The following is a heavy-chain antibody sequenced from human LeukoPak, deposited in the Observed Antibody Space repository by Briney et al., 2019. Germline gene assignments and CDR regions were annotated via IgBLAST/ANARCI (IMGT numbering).Heavy chain of an antibody. CDR2: ISWNSGNT. J-gene: IGHJ5*02. V-gene: IGHV3-9*01. D-gene: IGHD2-2*01. CDR1: GFNFGDYA. CDR3: AKAAQYASRGRWWFDP. Sequence: GGSLRLSCAASGFNFGDYAMHWVRQSPGKGLEWVSGISWNSGNTGYADSVKGRFTISRDNARKSLYLQMNSLRAEDTALYYCAKAAQYASRGRWWFDPWGQGTLVTVSS.